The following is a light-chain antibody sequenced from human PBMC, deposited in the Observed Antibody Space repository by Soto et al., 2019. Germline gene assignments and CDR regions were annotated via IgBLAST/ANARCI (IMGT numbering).Light chain of an antibody. V-gene: IGLV2-14*01. CDR1: SSDVGGYNY. CDR2: EVS. J-gene: IGLJ2*01. Sequence: QSVLTQPASVSVSPGQSITISCTGTSSDVGGYNYVSWYQQHPGKAPKLMIYEVSNRTSGVSNRFSGSKSGNTASLTISGLQAEDEADYYCSSYTSSSLVVFGGGTKLTVL. CDR3: SSYTSSSLVV.